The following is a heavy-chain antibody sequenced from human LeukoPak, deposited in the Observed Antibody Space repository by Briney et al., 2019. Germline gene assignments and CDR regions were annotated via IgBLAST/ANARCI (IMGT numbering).Heavy chain of an antibody. CDR1: GGSFSNYY. J-gene: IGHJ3*02. CDR3: ARTRSGSYAFDI. D-gene: IGHD3-10*01. Sequence: SETLSLTCAVYGGSFSNYYWGWIRQPPGKGLEWIGNIYYSGSTYYNPSLKSRVTISVGTSKNQFSLKLTSVTAADTAVYYCARTRSGSYAFDIWGQGTMVTVSS. CDR2: IYYSGST. V-gene: IGHV4-39*01.